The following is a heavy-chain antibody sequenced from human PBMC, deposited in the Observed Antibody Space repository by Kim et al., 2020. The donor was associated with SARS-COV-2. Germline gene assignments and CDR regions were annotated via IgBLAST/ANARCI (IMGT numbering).Heavy chain of an antibody. CDR2: T. CDR3: AKGLQKLDY. V-gene: IGHV3-23*03. Sequence: TIQADSRKGRFTISRDNSKKPLNLQMNSLRAEDTAVYYCAKGLQKLDYWGQGTLVTVSS. J-gene: IGHJ4*02. D-gene: IGHD5-12*01.